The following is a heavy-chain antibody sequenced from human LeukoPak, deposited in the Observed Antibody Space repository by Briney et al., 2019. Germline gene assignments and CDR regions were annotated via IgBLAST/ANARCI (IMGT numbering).Heavy chain of an antibody. D-gene: IGHD3-22*01. J-gene: IGHJ3*02. CDR1: GGSISSYY. CDR2: IYTSGST. Sequence: SETLSLTCTVSGGSISSYYWSWIRQPPGKGLEWIGYIYTSGSTNYNPSLKSRVTISVDTSKNQFSLKLSSVTAADTAVYYCARGRDYYDTRDAFDIWGQGIMVTVSS. CDR3: ARGRDYYDTRDAFDI. V-gene: IGHV4-4*09.